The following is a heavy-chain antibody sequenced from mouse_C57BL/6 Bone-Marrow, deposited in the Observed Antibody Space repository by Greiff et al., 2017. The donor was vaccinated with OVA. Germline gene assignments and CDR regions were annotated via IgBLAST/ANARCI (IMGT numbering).Heavy chain of an antibody. CDR1: GYTFTSYW. D-gene: IGHD2-12*01. V-gene: IGHV1-69*01. CDR2: IDPSDSYT. Sequence: QVQLQQPGAELVMPGASVKLSCKASGYTFTSYWMHWVKQRPGQGLEWIGEIDPSDSYTNYNQKFKGKSTLTVDKSSSTAYMQLSSLTSEDSALYYCARGRVYAQAGFAYGGQGSLVTVSA. CDR3: ARGRVYAQAGFAY. J-gene: IGHJ3*01.